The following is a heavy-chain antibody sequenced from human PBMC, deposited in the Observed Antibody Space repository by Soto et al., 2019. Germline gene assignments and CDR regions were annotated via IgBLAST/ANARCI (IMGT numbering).Heavy chain of an antibody. CDR1: GGSISSYY. Sequence: SETLSLTCTVSGGSISSYYWSWIRQPPGKGLEWIGYIYYSGSTNYNPSLKSRVTISVDTSKNQFSLKLSSVTAADTAVYYCARARYYGSGSYDYWGQGTLVTVSS. V-gene: IGHV4-59*01. CDR3: ARARYYGSGSYDY. D-gene: IGHD3-10*01. J-gene: IGHJ4*02. CDR2: IYYSGST.